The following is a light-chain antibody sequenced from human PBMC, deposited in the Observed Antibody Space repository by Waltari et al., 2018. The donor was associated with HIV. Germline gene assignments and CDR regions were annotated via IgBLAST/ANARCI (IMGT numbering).Light chain of an antibody. CDR3: QQRSNWPIT. CDR2: DAS. Sequence: EIVLTQSPATLSLSPGERATLSCRASQSVGSYLAWYQQKPGQAPRLLIYDASNRATGIPARFSGSGSGTDFTLTISSLEPEDFAVYYCQQRSNWPITVGQGTRLEIK. J-gene: IGKJ5*01. V-gene: IGKV3-11*01. CDR1: QSVGSY.